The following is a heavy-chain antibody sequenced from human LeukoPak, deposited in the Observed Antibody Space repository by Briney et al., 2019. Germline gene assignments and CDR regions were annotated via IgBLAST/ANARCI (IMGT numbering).Heavy chain of an antibody. CDR3: ARVDYGGKLNYYYYMDV. CDR2: IYTSGST. CDR1: GGSISSYY. Sequence: SETLSLTCTVSGGSISSYYWSWLRQPAGKGLEWIGRIYTSGSTNYNPSLKSRVTMSVDTPKNLFSLKLSSVTAADTAVYYCARVDYGGKLNYYYYMDVWGKGTTVTVSS. V-gene: IGHV4-4*07. J-gene: IGHJ6*03. D-gene: IGHD4-23*01.